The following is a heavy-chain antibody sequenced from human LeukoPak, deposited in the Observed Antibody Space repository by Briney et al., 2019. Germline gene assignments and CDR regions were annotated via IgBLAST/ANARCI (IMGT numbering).Heavy chain of an antibody. D-gene: IGHD3-22*01. CDR2: ISGSGGST. CDR3: AKHITMIVLPINWFDP. CDR1: GFTFSSYA. V-gene: IGHV3-23*01. Sequence: PGGSLRLSCAASGFTFSSYAMSWVRQAPGKGLEWVSAISGSGGSTYYADSVKGRFTISRDNSKNTLYLQMNSLRAEDTAVYYCAKHITMIVLPINWFDPWGQGTLVTVSS. J-gene: IGHJ5*02.